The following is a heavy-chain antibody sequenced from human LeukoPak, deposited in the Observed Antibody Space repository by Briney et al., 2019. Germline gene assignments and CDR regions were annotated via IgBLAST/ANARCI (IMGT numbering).Heavy chain of an antibody. Sequence: SETLSLICTVSGGSISSYYWSWIRQPPGKGLEWIGYIYYSGSTNYDPSLKSRVTMSVDTSKNQFSLRLSSVTAADTAVYYCARHVRGSYKFFDYWGQGTLVTVSS. CDR3: ARHVRGSYKFFDY. V-gene: IGHV4-59*08. D-gene: IGHD1-26*01. CDR1: GGSISSYY. J-gene: IGHJ4*02. CDR2: IYYSGST.